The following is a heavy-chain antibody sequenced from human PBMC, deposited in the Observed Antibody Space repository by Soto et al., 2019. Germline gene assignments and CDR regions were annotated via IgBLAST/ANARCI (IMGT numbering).Heavy chain of an antibody. CDR2: IYYSGST. CDR1: GGSISSGGYY. V-gene: IGHV4-31*03. CDR3: AREWRDYYFDY. Sequence: QVQLQESGPGLVKPSQTLSLTCTVSGGSISSGGYYWSWIRQHPGKGLEWIGYIYYSGSTYFNPSLKSRVTISVDTSKNQFSLKLSSVPAADTAVYYCAREWRDYYFDYWGQGTLVTVSS. J-gene: IGHJ4*02.